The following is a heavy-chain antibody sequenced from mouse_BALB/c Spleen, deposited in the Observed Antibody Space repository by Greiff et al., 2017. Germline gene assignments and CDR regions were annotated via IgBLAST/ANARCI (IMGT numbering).Heavy chain of an antibody. V-gene: IGHV1-69*02. J-gene: IGHJ2*01. CDR3: TRSNGYDGSLYYFDY. CDR2: IYPSDSYT. D-gene: IGHD2-2*01. Sequence: QVQLQQPGAELVRPGASVKLSCKASGYTFTSYWINWVKQRPGQGLEWIGNIYPSDSYTNYNQKFKDKATLTVDKSSSTAYMQLSSPTSEDSAVYYCTRSNGYDGSLYYFDYWGQGTTLTVSS. CDR1: GYTFTSYW.